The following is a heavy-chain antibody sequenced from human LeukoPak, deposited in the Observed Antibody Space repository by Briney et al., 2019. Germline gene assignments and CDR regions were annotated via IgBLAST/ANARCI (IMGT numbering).Heavy chain of an antibody. Sequence: LSGGSLRLSCAASGFTVSSNFMSWVRQAPGKGLEWVSVIYSGGYTVYTGSVKGRFTISRDNSENTLYLQMNSLRADDTAVYYCVRASSTTAAGLFDYWGQGTLLTVSS. CDR3: VRASSTTAAGLFDY. J-gene: IGHJ4*02. CDR1: GFTVSSNF. CDR2: IYSGGYT. D-gene: IGHD6-13*01. V-gene: IGHV3-53*01.